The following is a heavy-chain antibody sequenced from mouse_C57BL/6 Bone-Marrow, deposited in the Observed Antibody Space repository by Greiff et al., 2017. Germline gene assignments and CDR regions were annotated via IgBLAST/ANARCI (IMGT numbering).Heavy chain of an antibody. D-gene: IGHD1-1*01. Sequence: QVQLQQPGAELVKPGASVKLSCKASGYTFTSYWMHWVKQRPGQGLEWIGMIHPNSGSTNYNEKFKSKATLTVDKSSSPAYMQLSSLTSEDSAVYYCARGDYYGSSPYWGQDTTLTVSS. J-gene: IGHJ2*01. CDR2: IHPNSGST. CDR1: GYTFTSYW. V-gene: IGHV1-64*01. CDR3: ARGDYYGSSPY.